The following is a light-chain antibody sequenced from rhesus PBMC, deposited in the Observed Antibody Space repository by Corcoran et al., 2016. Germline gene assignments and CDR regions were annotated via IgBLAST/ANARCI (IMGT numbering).Light chain of an antibody. Sequence: DIQMTQSPSSLSASVGDTVTITRRASQSISTWLAWYQHKPGRAPKLLIYKASTLQNGVPSRFSGRGFGTDFPLTIRSLQSEDFATYYCPYYDGSPDSFGQGTKVEIK. J-gene: IGKJ2*01. CDR2: KAS. V-gene: IGKV1-22*01. CDR1: QSISTW. CDR3: PYYDGSPDS.